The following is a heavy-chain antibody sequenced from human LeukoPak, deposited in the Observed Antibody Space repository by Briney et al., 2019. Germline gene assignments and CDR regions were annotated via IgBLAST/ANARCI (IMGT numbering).Heavy chain of an antibody. CDR2: IIPIFGTA. J-gene: IGHJ5*02. CDR1: GGTFSSYA. D-gene: IGHD3-22*01. CDR3: ARDQGSYYDSSGYSLNWFDP. Sequence: SVKVSCKASGGTFSSYAISWVRQAPGQGLEWMGGIIPIFGTANYAQKFQGRVTITADESTSTAYMELSSLRSEDTAVYYCARDQGSYYDSSGYSLNWFDPWGQGTLVTVSS. V-gene: IGHV1-69*13.